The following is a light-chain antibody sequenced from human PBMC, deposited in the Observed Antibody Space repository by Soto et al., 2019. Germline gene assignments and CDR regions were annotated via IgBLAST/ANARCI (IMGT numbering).Light chain of an antibody. Sequence: EIVLTQSPGTLSLSPGERATLSCRASHSLNSSYLAWYQQRPGQALRLLIYGASTRATGVPDRFSGSGSGTDFTLTISRLEPEDFAVYYCQQYGSSATFGPGTKVD. CDR3: QQYGSSAT. V-gene: IGKV3-20*01. CDR1: HSLNSSY. J-gene: IGKJ3*01. CDR2: GAS.